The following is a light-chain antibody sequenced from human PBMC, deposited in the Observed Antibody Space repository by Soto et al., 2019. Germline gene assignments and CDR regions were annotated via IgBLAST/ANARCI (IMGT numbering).Light chain of an antibody. J-gene: IGKJ1*01. V-gene: IGKV1-39*01. CDR2: AAS. CDR1: QSITTY. Sequence: DIQMTQSPSSLSASVGDRVTITCRASQSITTYLNWYQQKPGKAPKLLIYAASNLQSGLPSRFSGSGSGTDFTXTXSSXQXXDVATYFCQQSYNTPLTFGQGTKVEIK. CDR3: QQSYNTPLT.